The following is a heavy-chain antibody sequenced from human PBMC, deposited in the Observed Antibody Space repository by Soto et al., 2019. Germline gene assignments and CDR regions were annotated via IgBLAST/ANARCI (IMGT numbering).Heavy chain of an antibody. J-gene: IGHJ6*02. CDR3: ARDSSWYEDYYYGMDV. D-gene: IGHD6-13*01. Sequence: PGGSLRLSCAASGFTFSSYAMHWVRQAPGKGLEWVAVISYDGSNKYYADSVKGRFTISRDNSKNTLYLQMNSLRAEDTAVYYCARDSSWYEDYYYGMDVWGQGTTVTVSS. V-gene: IGHV3-30-3*01. CDR2: ISYDGSNK. CDR1: GFTFSSYA.